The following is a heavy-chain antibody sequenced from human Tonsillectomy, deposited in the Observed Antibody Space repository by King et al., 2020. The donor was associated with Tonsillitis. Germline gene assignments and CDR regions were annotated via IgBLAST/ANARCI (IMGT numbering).Heavy chain of an antibody. Sequence: VQLVESGGGLVQPGGSLRLSCAASGFTFSSYEMNWVRQAPGKGLEWVSYMSSSGSIIYYADSVKGRFTISRDNAKNSLYLQMNSLRAEDTAVYYCSRPARIPSFFDYWGQGTLSPSPQ. CDR2: MSSSGSII. CDR3: SRPARIPSFFDY. D-gene: IGHD2-2*01. CDR1: GFTFSSYE. V-gene: IGHV3-48*03. J-gene: IGHJ4*02.